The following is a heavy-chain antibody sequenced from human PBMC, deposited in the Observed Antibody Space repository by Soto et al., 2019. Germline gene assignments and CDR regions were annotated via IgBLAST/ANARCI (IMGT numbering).Heavy chain of an antibody. V-gene: IGHV1-18*01. J-gene: IGHJ3*02. D-gene: IGHD3-22*01. CDR2: ISAYNGNI. CDR3: ARDSGITMIVVVPRAFDI. CDR1: GYTFTSYG. Sequence: ASVKVSCKASGYTFTSYGITWVRQAPGQGLEWMGWISAYNGNINYVEKFQGRVTMTTDTFTSTAYMELRSLRSDDTAVYYCARDSGITMIVVVPRAFDIWGQGTMVTVSS.